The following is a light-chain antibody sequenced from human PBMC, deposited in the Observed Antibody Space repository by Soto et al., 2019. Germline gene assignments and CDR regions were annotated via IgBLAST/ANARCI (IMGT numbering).Light chain of an antibody. J-gene: IGLJ1*01. CDR2: DVS. V-gene: IGLV2-18*02. Sequence: QSALTQPPSVSGSPGQSVAISCTGTSSDVGSNNRVSWYQQPPGSAPELIIYDVSNRPSAIPDRFSGSKSANTASLTISGLQTEDEADYYCSSYTTSNTYVFGTGTKVTVL. CDR3: SSYTTSNTYV. CDR1: SSDVGSNNR.